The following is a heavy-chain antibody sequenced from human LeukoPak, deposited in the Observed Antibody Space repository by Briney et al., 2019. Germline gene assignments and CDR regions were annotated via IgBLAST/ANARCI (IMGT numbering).Heavy chain of an antibody. D-gene: IGHD2-15*01. Sequence: PGGSLRLSCAASGFSVSNYAMYWVRQTTGKGLEWVSCIGNFGDTYYAASVTGRFTISRESAKNSLDLQMNNLRDGDTAVYYCARERLVGDGKGMDVWGQGNTVTVSS. V-gene: IGHV3-13*01. CDR2: IGNFGDT. CDR1: GFSVSNYA. CDR3: ARERLVGDGKGMDV. J-gene: IGHJ6*02.